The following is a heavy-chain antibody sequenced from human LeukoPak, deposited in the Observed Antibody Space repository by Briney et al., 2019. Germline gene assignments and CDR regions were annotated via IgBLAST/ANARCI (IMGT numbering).Heavy chain of an antibody. CDR1: GFIFSNFA. CDR2: ISFDGSHT. Sequence: GGSLRLSCAASGFIFSNFAMHWVRQAPRKGLDWVALISFDGSHTYYADSMKGRCTISRDNSRNVLYLQMTSLRGDDSAVYYCAREEQELVRDYYYYMDVWGKGTTVTVSS. D-gene: IGHD1-26*01. J-gene: IGHJ6*03. CDR3: AREEQELVRDYYYYMDV. V-gene: IGHV3-30*01.